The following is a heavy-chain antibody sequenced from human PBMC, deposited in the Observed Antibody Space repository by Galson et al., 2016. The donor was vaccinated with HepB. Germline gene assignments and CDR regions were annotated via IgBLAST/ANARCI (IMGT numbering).Heavy chain of an antibody. D-gene: IGHD5-12*01. J-gene: IGHJ4*02. V-gene: IGHV3-30*04. CDR3: ARGTHGIWVATSYFDY. CDR1: GFTFSSYP. CDR2: ISSDGDNK. Sequence: SLRLSCAASGFTFSSYPMHWVRQAPGKGLEWVALISSDGDNKYYADSVKGRFTISRDNSKNTLYLQMNSLRPEDTAVYYCARGTHGIWVATSYFDYWGQGTLVTVSS.